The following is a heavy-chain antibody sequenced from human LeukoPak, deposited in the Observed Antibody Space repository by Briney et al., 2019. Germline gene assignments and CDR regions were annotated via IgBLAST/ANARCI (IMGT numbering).Heavy chain of an antibody. CDR3: AKAHYYYGSGSYDLSVDY. J-gene: IGHJ4*02. Sequence: PRRSLRLSWAASGFTFSSYGMHWVRQAPGKGLEWVAVISYDGSNKYYADSVKGRFTISRDNSKNTLYLQMNSLRAEDTAVYYCAKAHYYYGSGSYDLSVDYWGQGTLVTVSS. D-gene: IGHD3-10*01. CDR1: GFTFSSYG. CDR2: ISYDGSNK. V-gene: IGHV3-30*18.